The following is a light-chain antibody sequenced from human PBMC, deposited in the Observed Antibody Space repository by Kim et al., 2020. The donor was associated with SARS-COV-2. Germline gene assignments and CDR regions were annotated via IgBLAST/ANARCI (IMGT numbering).Light chain of an antibody. CDR1: QGISRS. CDR3: QQFNSYSIT. V-gene: IGKV1-13*02. CDR2: DAS. Sequence: ASVGDRVTITCRASQGISRSLSWYQQKPGKAPKLLIYDASSLESGVPSRFSGSGSGTDFTLTISSLQPEDFATYYCQQFNSYSITFGQWTRLEIK. J-gene: IGKJ5*01.